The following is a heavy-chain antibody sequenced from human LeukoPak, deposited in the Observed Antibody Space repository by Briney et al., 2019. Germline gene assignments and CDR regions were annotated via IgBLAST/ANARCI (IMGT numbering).Heavy chain of an antibody. V-gene: IGHV3-21*01. Sequence: GGSLRLSCAASGFTFSSYSMNWVRQAPGKGLEWVSSISSSSSYIYYADSVKGRFTISRDNAKNSLYLQMNSLRAEDTAVYYCARDGNYYDSSGYLKFYPWGQGTLVTVSS. CDR1: GFTFSSYS. CDR2: ISSSSSYI. CDR3: ARDGNYYDSSGYLKFYP. D-gene: IGHD3-22*01. J-gene: IGHJ5*02.